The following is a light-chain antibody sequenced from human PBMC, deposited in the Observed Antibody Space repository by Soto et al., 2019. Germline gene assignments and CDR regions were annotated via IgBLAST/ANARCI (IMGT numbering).Light chain of an antibody. V-gene: IGKV3-15*01. CDR2: GAS. Sequence: EIFMTQSPATLSVSPGEKVILSCRASESVGSTLAWYQQKPGQAPRLLIRGASTRATGAPARFSGSGAGTEFTLTISSLQAEDSEDYYCQQCSTSLTFGGGTTVEIK. CDR3: QQCSTSLT. J-gene: IGKJ4*02. CDR1: ESVGST.